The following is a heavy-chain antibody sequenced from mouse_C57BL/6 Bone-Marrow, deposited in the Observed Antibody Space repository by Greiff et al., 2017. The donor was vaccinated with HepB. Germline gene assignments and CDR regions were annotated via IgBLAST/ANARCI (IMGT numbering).Heavy chain of an antibody. Sequence: VQLKESGAELVRPGASVKLSCTASGFNIKDYYMHWVKQRPEQGLEWIGRIDPEDGDTEYAPKFQGKATMTAGTSSNTAYLQLSSLTSEDTAVYYCTTSVPAWFAYWGQGNRVTVSA. CDR1: GFNIKDYY. V-gene: IGHV14-1*01. J-gene: IGHJ3*01. D-gene: IGHD6-1*01. CDR3: TTSVPAWFAY. CDR2: IDPEDGDT.